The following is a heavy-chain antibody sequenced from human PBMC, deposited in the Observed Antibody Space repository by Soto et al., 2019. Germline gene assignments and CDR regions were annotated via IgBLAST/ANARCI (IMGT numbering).Heavy chain of an antibody. J-gene: IGHJ4*02. V-gene: IGHV2-5*01. CDR1: GFSLSTSGMG. CDR2: IYWNDDK. D-gene: IGHD5-12*01. Sequence: QITLKESGPTLVKPTQTLTLTCTFSGFSLSTSGMGVSWIRQPPGKALEWLALIYWNDDKRYSPSLRNRLTITKDTSKNQVVLTMTNMDPVDTGTYYCTHFSGYEQFEYWGQGTLVTVSS. CDR3: THFSGYEQFEY.